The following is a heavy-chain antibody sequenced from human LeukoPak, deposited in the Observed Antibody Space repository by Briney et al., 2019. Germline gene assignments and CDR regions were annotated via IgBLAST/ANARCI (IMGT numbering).Heavy chain of an antibody. V-gene: IGHV3-48*04. CDR3: ARVYSSSWYSGYLYMDV. CDR2: ISSSSSTI. D-gene: IGHD6-13*01. Sequence: GGSLRLSCAASGFTFSSYGMHWVRQAPGKGLEWVSYISSSSSTIYYADSVEGRFTISRDNAKQLLYLQMNSLRAEDTAVYYCARVYSSSWYSGYLYMDVWGKGTTVTVSS. J-gene: IGHJ6*03. CDR1: GFTFSSYG.